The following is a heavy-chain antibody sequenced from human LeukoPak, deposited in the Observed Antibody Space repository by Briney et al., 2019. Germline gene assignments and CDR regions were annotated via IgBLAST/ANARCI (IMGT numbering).Heavy chain of an antibody. D-gene: IGHD1-14*01. Sequence: GGSLRLSCAASGVTLSTYAMSWARQAPGKGLEWVSAISGGGGSTYYADSVKGRFTISRDNAKTSLYLQMNSLRAEDTAVYYCARGLGYNICWGQGTLVTVSS. V-gene: IGHV3-23*01. CDR1: GVTLSTYA. CDR3: ARGLGYNIC. CDR2: ISGGGGST. J-gene: IGHJ4*02.